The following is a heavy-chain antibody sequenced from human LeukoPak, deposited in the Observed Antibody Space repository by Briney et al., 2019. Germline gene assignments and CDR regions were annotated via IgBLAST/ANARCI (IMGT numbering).Heavy chain of an antibody. J-gene: IGHJ5*02. CDR1: GGSISSGDYY. D-gene: IGHD2-2*02. V-gene: IGHV4-30-4*01. Sequence: SQTLSLTFTVSGGSISSGDYYWSWIRQPPGKGLEWIGYIYYSGSTYYNPSLKSRVTISVDTSKNQFSLKLSSVTAADTAVYYCARDRGLDYCSSTSCYTNGATFDPWGQGTLVTVSS. CDR3: ARDRGLDYCSSTSCYTNGATFDP. CDR2: IYYSGST.